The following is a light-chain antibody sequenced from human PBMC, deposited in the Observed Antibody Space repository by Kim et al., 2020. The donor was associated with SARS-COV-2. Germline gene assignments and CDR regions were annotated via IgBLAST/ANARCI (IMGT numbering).Light chain of an antibody. J-gene: IGKJ2*01. CDR3: QHYSRFPYT. CDR2: LAS. CDR1: QMIDTW. Sequence: SASIEDRSPFTCRASQMIDTWLAWYQQKPGKAPKLLIYLASTLENGVPPRFSGSGSGAESTLTINSLQPDDFATYYCQHYSRFPYTFGQGTRLKF. V-gene: IGKV1-5*03.